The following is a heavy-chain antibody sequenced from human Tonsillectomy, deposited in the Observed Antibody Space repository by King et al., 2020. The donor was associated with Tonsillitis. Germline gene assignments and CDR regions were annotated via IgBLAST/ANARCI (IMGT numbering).Heavy chain of an antibody. V-gene: IGHV3-9*01. CDR3: AKSIQITSGGVPQTAFDF. CDR1: RFTFDDFA. D-gene: IGHD6-6*01. J-gene: IGHJ4*02. Sequence: VQLVESGGGLVQPGRSLRLSCAASRFTFDDFAIHWVRQAPGKGLEWVSGISWHGCSIVYAVSLKGRFTISRDNAKKSLSLQINSLRAEDTALYYCAKSIQITSGGVPQTAFDFWGQGTLVTVS. CDR2: ISWHGCSI.